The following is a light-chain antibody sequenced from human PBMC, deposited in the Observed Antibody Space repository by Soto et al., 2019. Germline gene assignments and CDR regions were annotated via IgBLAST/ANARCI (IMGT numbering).Light chain of an antibody. CDR1: NIGSKT. J-gene: IGLJ1*01. CDR2: DDS. CDR3: QVWDTTSDQLYV. Sequence: SYDLTQPPSVSVAPGQTARITCGGHNIGSKTVHWYQQMPGQAPVLVIYDDSDRPSGIPDGFSVSNSGNTATLSISRVEAGDEAVYYCQVWDTTSDQLYVCGTGTKVTAL. V-gene: IGLV3-21*02.